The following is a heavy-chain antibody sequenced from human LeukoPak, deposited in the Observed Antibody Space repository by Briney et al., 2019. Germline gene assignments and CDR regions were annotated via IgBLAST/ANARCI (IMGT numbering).Heavy chain of an antibody. J-gene: IGHJ5*02. CDR3: ARESGFTGA. CDR2: ISYDGSNK. Sequence: GGSLRLSCAASGFTFSSYAMHWVRQAPGKGLEWVAVISYDGSNKYYADSVKGRFTISRDNSKNTLYLQMNSLRAEDTAVYYCARESGFTGAWGQGTLVTVSS. CDR1: GFTFSSYA. D-gene: IGHD3-10*01. V-gene: IGHV3-30-3*01.